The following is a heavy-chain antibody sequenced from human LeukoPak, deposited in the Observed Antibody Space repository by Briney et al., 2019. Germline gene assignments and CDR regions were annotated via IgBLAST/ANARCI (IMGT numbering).Heavy chain of an antibody. J-gene: IGHJ4*02. D-gene: IGHD3-10*01. CDR1: GFTFSSYA. CDR2: ISYDGSNK. V-gene: IGHV3-30-3*01. CDR3: ARQCSILWPKTFDY. Sequence: LPGGSLRLSCAASGFTFSSYAMHWVRQAPGKGLEWVAVISYDGSNKYYADSVKGRFTISRDNSKNTLYLQMNSLRAEDTAVYYCARQCSILWPKTFDYWGQGTLVTVSS.